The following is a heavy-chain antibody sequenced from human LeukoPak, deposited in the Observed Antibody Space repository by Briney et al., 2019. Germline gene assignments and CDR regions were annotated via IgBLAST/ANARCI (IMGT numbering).Heavy chain of an antibody. D-gene: IGHD3-3*01. CDR1: GITFSSYG. J-gene: IGHJ5*02. CDR2: ISSTGGTT. Sequence: GGSLRLSCAASGITFSSYGMSWVRQAPGKGLEWVSSISSTGGTTYYADSVKGRFTNSSDNSKNTLYLQMNSLRSEDTAVYYCARDEIDQMSYDFWSGNPTRFDPWGPGTLVTVSS. CDR3: ARDEIDQMSYDFWSGNPTRFDP. V-gene: IGHV3-23*01.